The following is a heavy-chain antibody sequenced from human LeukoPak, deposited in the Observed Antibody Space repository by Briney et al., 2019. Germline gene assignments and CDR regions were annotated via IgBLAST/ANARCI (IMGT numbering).Heavy chain of an antibody. Sequence: GESLKISCKGSGYSFTSYWIGWVRQMPGKGLEWMGIIYPGDSDTRYSPSFQGQVTISADKSISTAYLQWSSLKASDTAMYYCARPRSSGYYDRAFDIWGQGTMVTVSS. V-gene: IGHV5-51*01. CDR2: IYPGDSDT. CDR3: ARPRSSGYYDRAFDI. J-gene: IGHJ3*02. D-gene: IGHD3-22*01. CDR1: GYSFTSYW.